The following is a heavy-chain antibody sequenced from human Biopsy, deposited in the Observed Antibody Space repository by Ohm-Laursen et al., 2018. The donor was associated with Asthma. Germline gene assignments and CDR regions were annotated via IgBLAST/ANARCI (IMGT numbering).Heavy chain of an antibody. Sequence: SSVKVSCKTSGDTFRTSAFSWVRQAPGQGLEWMGGVIPLLDTGDYAQKFQGRVTITADESTSTAYMELSSLRSEDTAVYFCARDYDGDYVQRHLPLAYWGQGTLVTVSS. CDR3: ARDYDGDYVQRHLPLAY. CDR1: GDTFRTSA. J-gene: IGHJ4*02. D-gene: IGHD4-17*01. CDR2: VIPLLDTG. V-gene: IGHV1-69*01.